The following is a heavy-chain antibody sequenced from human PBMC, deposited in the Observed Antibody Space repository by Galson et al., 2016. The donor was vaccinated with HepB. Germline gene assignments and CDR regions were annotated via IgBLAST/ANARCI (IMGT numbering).Heavy chain of an antibody. CDR2: VWYDAANK. Sequence: SLRLSCAASGFTFTTYGMHWVRQAPGKGLEWVAVVWYDAANKYYADSVKGRFTISRDNSKNTLYLQMNSLRAEDTAVYYCARSLYYDSSGYYYYAMDVWGQGTTVTVSS. D-gene: IGHD3-22*01. J-gene: IGHJ6*02. CDR1: GFTFTTYG. CDR3: ARSLYYDSSGYYYYAMDV. V-gene: IGHV3-33*01.